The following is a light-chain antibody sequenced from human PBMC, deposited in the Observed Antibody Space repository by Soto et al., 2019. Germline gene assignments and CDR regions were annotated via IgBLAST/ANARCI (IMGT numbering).Light chain of an antibody. J-gene: IGLJ1*01. CDR2: EVS. Sequence: QSVLTQPASVSGSPGQSITLSCTGTSSDVGGYNYVSWYQQHPGKAPKLMIYEVSYRPSGVSNRFSGSKSGNAASLTISGLQAEDEADYYCSSYTSSYSLYVFGTGTKSPS. CDR3: SSYTSSYSLYV. V-gene: IGLV2-14*01. CDR1: SSDVGGYNY.